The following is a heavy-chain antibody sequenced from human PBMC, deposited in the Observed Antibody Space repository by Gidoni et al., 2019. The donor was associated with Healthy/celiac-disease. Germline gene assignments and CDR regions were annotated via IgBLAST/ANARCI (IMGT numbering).Heavy chain of an antibody. CDR3: ARDLGGKGSGFDY. CDR1: GFPFSSYA. CDR2: ISYDGSNK. Sequence: QVQLVESGGGVVQPGRSLRLSCAAPGFPFSSYAMHWVRQAPGKGLEWVAVISYDGSNKYYADSVKGRFTISRDNSKNTLYLQMNSLRAEDTAVYYCARDLGGKGSGFDYWGQGTLVTVSS. D-gene: IGHD2-15*01. J-gene: IGHJ4*02. V-gene: IGHV3-30-3*01.